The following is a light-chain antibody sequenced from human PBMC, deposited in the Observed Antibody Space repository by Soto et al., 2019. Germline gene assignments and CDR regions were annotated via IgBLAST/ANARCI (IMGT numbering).Light chain of an antibody. CDR3: QDFDSPQWT. V-gene: IGKV3-20*01. CDR1: QRASREY. J-gene: IGKJ1*01. CDR2: GVS. Sequence: VLTQSPDTLSLSPGERATLSCRASQRASREYLSWYQQRPDQRPRLLIYGVSMRADGIPDRFSGSGSGSEFTITINRREPEDFEGYYCQDFDSPQWTLAKGTKVEN.